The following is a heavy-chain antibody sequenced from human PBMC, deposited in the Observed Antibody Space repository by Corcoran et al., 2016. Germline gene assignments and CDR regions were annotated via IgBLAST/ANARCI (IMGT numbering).Heavy chain of an antibody. CDR2: ISAYNGNT. V-gene: IGHV1-18*01. CDR3: ARMGGFDWSNYGMDV. D-gene: IGHD3-9*01. CDR1: GYTFTSYG. J-gene: IGHJ6*02. Sequence: QDQLVQYGAEVKKPGASVKVSCKASGYTFTSYGISWVRQAPGQGLEWMGWISAYNGNTNYAQKLQGRVTMTTDTSTRTAYMELRSLRTDDTAVYYCARMGGFDWSNYGMDVWGQGTTVTVSS.